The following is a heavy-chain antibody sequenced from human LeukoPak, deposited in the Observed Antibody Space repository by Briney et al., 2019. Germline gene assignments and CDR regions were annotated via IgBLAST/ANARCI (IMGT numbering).Heavy chain of an antibody. CDR1: GGSISSSGYY. CDR3: ARDPTAAGKGAWFDP. D-gene: IGHD6-13*01. Sequence: SETLSLTCTVSGGSISSSGYYWGWIRQPPGKRLEWIGSIYYSGSTYYNPSLKSRVTISVDTSKNQFSLKLSSVAAADTAVYYCARDPTAAGKGAWFDPWGQGTLVTVSS. V-gene: IGHV4-39*02. CDR2: IYYSGST. J-gene: IGHJ5*02.